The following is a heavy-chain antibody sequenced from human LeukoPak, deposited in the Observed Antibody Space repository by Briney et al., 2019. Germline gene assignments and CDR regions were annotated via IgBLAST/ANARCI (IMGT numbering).Heavy chain of an antibody. CDR1: GFTFSNHG. CDR2: VLYDGNTK. CDR3: ARGERGFGDAFDL. Sequence: GRSLRLSCAASGFTFSNHGMHWVRQAPGKGLEWVAIVLYDGNTKYYADAVKGRFTISRDNSLNTVYLQMNNLRADDTADYYCARGERGFGDAFDLWGPGTVVTVSS. V-gene: IGHV3-30*03. D-gene: IGHD3-10*01. J-gene: IGHJ3*01.